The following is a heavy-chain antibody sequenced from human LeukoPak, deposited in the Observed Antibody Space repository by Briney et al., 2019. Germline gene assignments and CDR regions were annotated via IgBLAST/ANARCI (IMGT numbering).Heavy chain of an antibody. D-gene: IGHD3-22*01. CDR1: GFTFSSYS. CDR3: ARDYDSSGRAFDY. CDR2: ISNSSSTI. Sequence: PGGSLRLSCAASGFTFSSYSINWVRQAPGKGLEWVSYISNSSSTIYHADSVKGRFTVSRDNAKKSLYLQMNSLRAEDTAVYYCARDYDSSGRAFDYWGQGTLVTVSS. J-gene: IGHJ4*02. V-gene: IGHV3-48*01.